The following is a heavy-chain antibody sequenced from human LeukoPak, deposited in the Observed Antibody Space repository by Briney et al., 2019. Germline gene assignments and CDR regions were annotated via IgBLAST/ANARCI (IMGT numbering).Heavy chain of an antibody. J-gene: IGHJ6*03. CDR3: ARGLGPGYMDV. D-gene: IGHD7-27*01. Sequence: LRLSCVASGFTFSDYYMAWIRQAPGKGLEWIGEINHSGSTNYNPSLKSRVTISVDTSKNQFSLKLSSVTAADTAVYYCARGLGPGYMDVWGKGTTVTVSS. CDR2: INHSGST. CDR1: GFTFSDYY. V-gene: IGHV4-34*01.